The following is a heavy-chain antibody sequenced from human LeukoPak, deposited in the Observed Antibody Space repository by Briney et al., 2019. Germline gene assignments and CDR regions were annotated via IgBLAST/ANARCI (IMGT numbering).Heavy chain of an antibody. CDR1: GGTFSSYA. D-gene: IGHD2-2*01. CDR2: IIPIFGTA. CDR3: ARDLDDIVVVPAAKANAFDI. J-gene: IGHJ3*02. Sequence: AASVKVSCKASGGTFSSYAISWVRQAPGQGLEWMGGIIPIFGTANYAQKFQGRVTMTTDTSTSTAYMELRSLRSDDTAVYYCARDLDDIVVVPAAKANAFDIWGQGTMVTVSS. V-gene: IGHV1-69*05.